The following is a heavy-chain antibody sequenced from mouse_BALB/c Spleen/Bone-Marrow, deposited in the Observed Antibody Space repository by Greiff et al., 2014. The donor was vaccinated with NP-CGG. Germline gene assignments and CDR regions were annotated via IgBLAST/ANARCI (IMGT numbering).Heavy chain of an antibody. CDR3: TREGYHTYDEFAY. V-gene: IGHV1-69*02. J-gene: IGHJ3*01. CDR2: IYPSDSYT. D-gene: IGHD2-12*01. CDR1: GYTFTSYW. Sequence: VQVVESGAELVRPGASVNLSCKASGYTFTSYWINWVKQRPGQGLELIGNIYPSDSYTNYNQKFKDKATLTVDKSSSTAYMQLSSPTSEDSAVYFCTREGYHTYDEFAYWGQGTLVTVSA.